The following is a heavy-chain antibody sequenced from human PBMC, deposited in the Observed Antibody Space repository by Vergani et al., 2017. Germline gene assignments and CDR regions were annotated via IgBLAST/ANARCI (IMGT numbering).Heavy chain of an antibody. CDR3: ARVGGYCSGGSCYRDYYYGMDV. V-gene: IGHV4-59*01. J-gene: IGHJ6*02. CDR1: GGSISSYY. CDR2: IYYSGST. D-gene: IGHD2-15*01. Sequence: QVQLQESGPGLVKPSETLSLTCTVSGGSISSYYWSWIRQPPGKGLEWIGYIYYSGSTNYNPSLKSRVTISVDTSKNQFSLKLSSVTAADTAVYYCARVGGYCSGGSCYRDYYYGMDVWGQGTTVTVSS.